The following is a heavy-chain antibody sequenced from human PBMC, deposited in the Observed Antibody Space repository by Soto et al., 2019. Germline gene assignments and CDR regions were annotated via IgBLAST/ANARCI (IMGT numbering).Heavy chain of an antibody. CDR1: SGSITDYS. D-gene: IGHD3-22*01. V-gene: IGHV4-4*07. J-gene: IGHJ4*02. CDR2: IYSSGTT. CDR3: ARVFYTDSSGYPRPIFDS. Sequence: SETLSLTCVVSSGSITDYSWTWIRRPAGKGLGWIGLIYSSGTTSYNPSLESRVTMSLDTSKKSFSLELTSVTAADTAVYYCARVFYTDSSGYPRPIFDSWVPGTLVTV.